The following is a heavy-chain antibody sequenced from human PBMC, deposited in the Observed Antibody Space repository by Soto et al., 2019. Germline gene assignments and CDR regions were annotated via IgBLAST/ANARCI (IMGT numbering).Heavy chain of an antibody. CDR3: ARGPYDSSGFYSAFDI. J-gene: IGHJ3*02. V-gene: IGHV4-30-2*01. D-gene: IGHD3-22*01. Sequence: SETLSLTCAVSGGSISSGAYSWSWIRQPPGKGLEWIGYIYHSGSTYYNPSLKSRVTVSIDRSKNQFSLKLSSVTAADTAVFYCARGPYDSSGFYSAFDIWGQGTMVTVSS. CDR2: IYHSGST. CDR1: GGSISSGAYS.